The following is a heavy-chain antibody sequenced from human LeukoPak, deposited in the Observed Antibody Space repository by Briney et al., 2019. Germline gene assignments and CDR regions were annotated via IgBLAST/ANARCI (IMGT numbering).Heavy chain of an antibody. CDR1: GGSITGYY. Sequence: SDTLSLTCTVSGGSITGYYLSWIRQPPGQGLEWIGYIYYNRSTTDNPSLKSRVTITVDTSKNQFSLKLSSVTAADTAVYYCGRAALGYCSGGSCSSGYYFDDGEQGSLATVPA. V-gene: IGHV4-59*07. J-gene: IGHJ4*02. CDR3: GRAALGYCSGGSCSSGYYFDD. CDR2: IYYNRST. D-gene: IGHD2-15*01.